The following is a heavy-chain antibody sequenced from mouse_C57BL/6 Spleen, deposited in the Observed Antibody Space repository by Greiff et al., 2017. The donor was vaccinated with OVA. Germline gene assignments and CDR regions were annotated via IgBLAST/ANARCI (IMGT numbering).Heavy chain of an antibody. CDR1: GFTFSSYG. D-gene: IGHD3-2*02. J-gene: IGHJ3*01. CDR3: ARHVGDSSVFAY. CDR2: ISSGGSYT. Sequence: EVKVVESGGDLVKPGGSLKLSCAASGFTFSSYGMSWVRQTPDKRLEWVATISSGGSYTYYPDSVKGRFTISRDNAKNTLYLQMSSLKSEDTAMYYCARHVGDSSVFAYWGQGTLVTVSA. V-gene: IGHV5-6*01.